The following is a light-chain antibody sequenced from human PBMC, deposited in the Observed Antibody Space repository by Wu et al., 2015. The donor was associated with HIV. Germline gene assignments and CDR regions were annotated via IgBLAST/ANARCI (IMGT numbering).Light chain of an antibody. V-gene: IGKV3-15*01. J-gene: IGKJ4*01. CDR1: QTVSSK. CDR2: GTI. CDR3: QQHNNWPLT. Sequence: EIVLTQSPATLSVSPGEGATLSCRASQTVSSKLAWYQQKPGQGPRLLIYGTITRATGIPARFSGSGSGTEFTLTISNIQSEDFAVYYCQQHNNWPLTFGGGPRWRSN.